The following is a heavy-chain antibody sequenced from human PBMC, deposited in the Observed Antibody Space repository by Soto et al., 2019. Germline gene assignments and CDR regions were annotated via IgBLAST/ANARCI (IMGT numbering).Heavy chain of an antibody. CDR3: ARDRSGDRYFDY. CDR2: ISYSGST. Sequence: QVQLQESGPGLVKPSQTLSLTCTVSGGSISSGGYYWTWLRQHPGKGLEWIGYISYSGSTYYNPSLKSRLTFSVDTSKNQFSLNLSSVTAADTAVYYCARDRSGDRYFDYWGQGALVTVSS. V-gene: IGHV4-31*03. D-gene: IGHD5-12*01. CDR1: GGSISSGGYY. J-gene: IGHJ4*02.